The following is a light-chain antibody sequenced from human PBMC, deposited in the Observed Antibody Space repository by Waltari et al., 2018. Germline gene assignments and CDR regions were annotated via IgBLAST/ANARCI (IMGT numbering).Light chain of an antibody. Sequence: DIQMTQSTSTLSASVGDRVTITCRASQSISSWLAWYQQKPGKAPKRLIYKSSSLESGFPSRFSGSGSGTEVTLTISSLQPDDFATYYCQQYNSYSPWTFGQGTKVEIK. CDR3: QQYNSYSPWT. V-gene: IGKV1-5*03. J-gene: IGKJ1*01. CDR2: KSS. CDR1: QSISSW.